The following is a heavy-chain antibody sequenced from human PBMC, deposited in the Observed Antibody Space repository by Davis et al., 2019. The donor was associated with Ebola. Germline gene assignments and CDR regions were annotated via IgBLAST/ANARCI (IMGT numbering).Heavy chain of an antibody. CDR1: GYTFTGYY. Sequence: ASVKVSCKASGYTFTGYYMLWVRPAPGQGLEWMGRINPNSGGTNYAQTFQGRVTMTRDTSISTAYMELSRLRSYDTAVYYCARGNHLVVDYYYYGMDVWGKGTTVTVSS. J-gene: IGHJ6*04. CDR3: ARGNHLVVDYYYYGMDV. V-gene: IGHV1-2*06. D-gene: IGHD3-22*01. CDR2: INPNSGGT.